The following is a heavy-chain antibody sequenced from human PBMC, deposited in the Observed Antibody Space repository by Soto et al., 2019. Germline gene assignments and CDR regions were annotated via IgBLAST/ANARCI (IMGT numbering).Heavy chain of an antibody. CDR1: GGSISSYY. Sequence: SETLSLTCTVSGGSISSYYWSWIRQPPGKGLEWIGYIYYSGSTNYNPSLKSRVTISVDTSKNQFSLKLSSVTAADTAVYYCAGLYSSSWYGGEPKPIDYWGQGTLVTVSS. V-gene: IGHV4-59*08. D-gene: IGHD6-13*01. CDR3: AGLYSSSWYGGEPKPIDY. J-gene: IGHJ4*02. CDR2: IYYSGST.